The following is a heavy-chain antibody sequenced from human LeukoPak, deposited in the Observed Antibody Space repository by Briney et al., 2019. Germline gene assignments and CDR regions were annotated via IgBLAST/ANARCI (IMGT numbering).Heavy chain of an antibody. D-gene: IGHD5-12*01. CDR2: IYYSVST. CDR1: GGSVSSGSYY. V-gene: IGHV4-61*01. J-gene: IGHJ4*02. CDR3: ARLNSGYDIRFDY. Sequence: KSSETLSLTCTVSGGSVSSGSYYWSWIRQPPGKGLEWIGYIYYSVSTNYNPSLKSRVTISVDTSKNQFSLKLSSVTAADTAVYYCARLNSGYDIRFDYWGQGTLVTVSS.